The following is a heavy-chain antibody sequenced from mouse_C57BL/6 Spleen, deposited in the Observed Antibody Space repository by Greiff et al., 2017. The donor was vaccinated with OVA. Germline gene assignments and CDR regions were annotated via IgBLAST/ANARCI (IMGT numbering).Heavy chain of an antibody. J-gene: IGHJ4*01. V-gene: IGHV1-15*01. CDR1: GYTFTDYE. D-gene: IGHD1-1*01. Sequence: QVQLQQSGAELVRPGASVTLSCKASGYTFTDYEMHWVKQTPVHGLEWIGAIDPETGGTAYNQKFKGKAILTADKSSSTAYMELRSLTSEDSAVYYCTRDWDYYGSSYEGAMDYWGQGTSVTVSS. CDR2: IDPETGGT. CDR3: TRDWDYYGSSYEGAMDY.